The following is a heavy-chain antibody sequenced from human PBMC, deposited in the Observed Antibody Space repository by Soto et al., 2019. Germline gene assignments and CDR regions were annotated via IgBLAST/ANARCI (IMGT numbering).Heavy chain of an antibody. V-gene: IGHV2-5*02. Sequence: QITLKESGPTLVKPTQTLTLTCTFSGFSLSTSGVGVAWIRQPPGKALEWLALIYWDDDKRYRPSLETRLTVTKDTSKNQVVLSMTNMYSVDTATYYCAYLPCSGGSCYWFSYYGMDVWGQGTTVTVSS. CDR2: IYWDDDK. D-gene: IGHD2-15*01. CDR3: AYLPCSGGSCYWFSYYGMDV. CDR1: GFSLSTSGVG. J-gene: IGHJ6*02.